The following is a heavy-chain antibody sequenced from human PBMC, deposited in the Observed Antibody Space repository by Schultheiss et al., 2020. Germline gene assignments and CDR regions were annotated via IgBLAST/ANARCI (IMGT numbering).Heavy chain of an antibody. V-gene: IGHV3-23*01. J-gene: IGHJ5*02. CDR3: ARASRLGAVTNTWFDP. D-gene: IGHD3-16*01. CDR2: ISGNGGTT. CDR1: GFTFGTYA. Sequence: GGSLRLSCAASGFTFGTYAINWVRQAPGKGLEWVSGISGNGGTTYYADSVKGRFAISRDNSKNTFYLQMNSLRAEDTALYYCARASRLGAVTNTWFDPWGQGTRVTVSS.